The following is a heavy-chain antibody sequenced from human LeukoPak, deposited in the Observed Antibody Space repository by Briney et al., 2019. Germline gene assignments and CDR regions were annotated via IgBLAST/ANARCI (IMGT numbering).Heavy chain of an antibody. CDR1: GYTFTSYG. V-gene: IGHV1-18*01. CDR3: ARDVVGATEGFDY. D-gene: IGHD1-26*01. J-gene: IGHJ4*02. Sequence: GASVKVSFKASGYTFTSYGITWVRQAPGQGLEWMGWVGAYNGNTDYAQKLQGRVTMTTDTSTTTANMELRSLRSDDTAVYYCARDVVGATEGFDYWGQGTLVTVSS. CDR2: VGAYNGNT.